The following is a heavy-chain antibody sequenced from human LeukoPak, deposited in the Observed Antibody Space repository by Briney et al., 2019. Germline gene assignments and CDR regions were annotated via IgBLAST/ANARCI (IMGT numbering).Heavy chain of an antibody. D-gene: IGHD3-10*01. CDR1: GFTFSSFA. V-gene: IGHV3-23*01. J-gene: IGHJ4*02. Sequence: GGTLRLSCAAYGFTFSSFAMGWDRQAPGKGLEWVSVFSGRGGSTYDGGSVKGRFTISRDNSKNTLYLQMNSLRAEDTAVYYCAKDSRYYYGSGSSPELDYWGQGTLVTVSS. CDR2: FSGRGGST. CDR3: AKDSRYYYGSGSSPELDY.